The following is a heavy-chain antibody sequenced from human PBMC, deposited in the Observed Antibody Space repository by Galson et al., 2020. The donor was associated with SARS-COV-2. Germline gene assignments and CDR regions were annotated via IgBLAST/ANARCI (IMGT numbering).Heavy chain of an antibody. CDR3: ARDASWAMFAMDV. V-gene: IGHV3-21*01. Sequence: GGSLRLSCAASGFTFNSYTINWVRQAPGKGLEWVSSVSSSSTYIYYADSLKGRFTISRDNARNSLYLEMNSLRVEDTAVYYCARDASWAMFAMDVWPRDHGHRLL. J-gene: IGHJ6*02. CDR2: VSSSSTYI. CDR1: GFTFNSYT. D-gene: IGHD3-10*02.